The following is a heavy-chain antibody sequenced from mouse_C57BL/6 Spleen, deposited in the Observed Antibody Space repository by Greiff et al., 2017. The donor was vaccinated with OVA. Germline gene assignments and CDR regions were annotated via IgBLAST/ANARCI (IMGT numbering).Heavy chain of an antibody. Sequence: ESGPGLVKPSQSLSLTCSVTGYSITSGYYWNWIRQFPGNKLEWMGYISYDGSNNYNPSLKNRISITRDTSKNQFFLKLNSVTTEDTATYYCAREKDYYGSSYWYFDVWGTGTTVTVSS. CDR2: ISYDGSN. V-gene: IGHV3-6*01. J-gene: IGHJ1*03. D-gene: IGHD1-1*01. CDR3: AREKDYYGSSYWYFDV. CDR1: GYSITSGYY.